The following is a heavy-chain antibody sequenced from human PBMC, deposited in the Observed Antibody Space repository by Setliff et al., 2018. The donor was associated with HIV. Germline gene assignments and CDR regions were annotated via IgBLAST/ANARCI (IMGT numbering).Heavy chain of an antibody. CDR3: ARRGAYGYDYFDY. D-gene: IGHD5-12*01. V-gene: IGHV4-59*08. CDR1: GGSISSHY. Sequence: PSETLSLTCTVSGGSISSHYWSWIRQPPGKGLEWIGYIYYSGITNYNPSLKSRVTISVDTSKNQFSLKLTSVTAADTAVYYCARRGAYGYDYFDYWGPGILVTVSS. CDR2: IYYSGIT. J-gene: IGHJ4*02.